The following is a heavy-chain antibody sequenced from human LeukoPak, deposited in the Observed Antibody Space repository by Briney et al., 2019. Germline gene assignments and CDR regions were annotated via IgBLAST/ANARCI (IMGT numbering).Heavy chain of an antibody. CDR2: ISAYNGNT. Sequence: ASVKVSCKASGYTFTSYGISWVRQPPGQGLEWMGWISAYNGNTNYAQKLQGRVTMTTDTSTSTAYMELRSLSSDDTAVYYCAREGYSYGPSTRYYYYGMDVWGQGTTVTVSS. CDR3: AREGYSYGPSTRYYYYGMDV. V-gene: IGHV1-18*01. D-gene: IGHD5-18*01. CDR1: GYTFTSYG. J-gene: IGHJ6*02.